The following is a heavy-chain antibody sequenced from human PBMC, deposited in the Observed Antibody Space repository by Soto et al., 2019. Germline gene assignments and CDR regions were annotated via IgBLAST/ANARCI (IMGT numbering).Heavy chain of an antibody. CDR2: MDPNSGNT. V-gene: IGHV1-8*01. D-gene: IGHD1-26*01. Sequence: ASVKVSCKASGYTFTNYDINCVRQATGQGLEWMGWMDPNSGNTGYVQKFQGRVTMTRDTSMSTAYMELSSLRSDDTAVYYCARKAIVGPTGYYYYGMDVWGQGTTVTVSS. CDR3: ARKAIVGPTGYYYYGMDV. J-gene: IGHJ6*02. CDR1: GYTFTNYD.